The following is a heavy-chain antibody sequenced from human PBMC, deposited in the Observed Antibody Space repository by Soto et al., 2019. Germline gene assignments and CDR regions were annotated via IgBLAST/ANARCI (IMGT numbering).Heavy chain of an antibody. V-gene: IGHV1-2*02. D-gene: IGHD5-18*01. CDR2: INPNSGGT. J-gene: IGHJ6*02. CDR1: GYTFTVYY. CDR3: ARAPDTAMVDYYYYGMDV. Sequence: ASVKVSGKASGYTFTVYYRHCVVQSPLQWLEWMGWINPNSGGTNYAQKFQGRVTMTRDTSISTAYMELSRLRSDDTAVYYCARAPDTAMVDYYYYGMDVWGQGTTVTVSS.